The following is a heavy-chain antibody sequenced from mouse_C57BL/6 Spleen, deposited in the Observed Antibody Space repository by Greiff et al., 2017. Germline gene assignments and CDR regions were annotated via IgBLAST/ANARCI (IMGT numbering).Heavy chain of an antibody. CDR3: AGGVAHWYFDV. J-gene: IGHJ1*03. V-gene: IGHV1-52*01. Sequence: VQLQQPGAELVRPGSSVKLSCKASGYTFTSYWMHWVKQRPIQGLEWIGNIDPSDSETHYNQKFKDKATLTVDKSSSTAYMQLSSLTSEDSAVYYCAGGVAHWYFDVWGTGTTVTVSS. CDR1: GYTFTSYW. D-gene: IGHD1-1*02. CDR2: IDPSDSET.